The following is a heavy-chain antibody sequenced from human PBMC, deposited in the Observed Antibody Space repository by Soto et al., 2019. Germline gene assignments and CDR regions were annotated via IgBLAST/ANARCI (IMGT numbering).Heavy chain of an antibody. Sequence: QVQLVQSGAEVKKPGASVKVSCKASGYTFTSYDISWVRQATGQGLEWMGWMNPNSGNIGYAQKFQGRVTMTRNTAISAAYRELSSLRSEDTAVYYCARERSSGWYVDYWGQGTLVTVSS. D-gene: IGHD6-19*01. V-gene: IGHV1-8*01. J-gene: IGHJ4*02. CDR2: MNPNSGNI. CDR1: GYTFTSYD. CDR3: ARERSSGWYVDY.